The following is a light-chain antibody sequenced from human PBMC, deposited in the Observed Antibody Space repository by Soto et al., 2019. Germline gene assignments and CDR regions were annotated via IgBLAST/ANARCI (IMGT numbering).Light chain of an antibody. Sequence: DIHMTQSPSTLSASVGDRVTITCRASQSLNMWLAWYPQKPWKAPNLLIYKTSSLESGVPSRFSGSGSGTEFTLAISSLQPNDVAKDYYQDGTDCSWTFGTGTKVEVK. CDR1: QSLNMW. J-gene: IGKJ1*01. CDR2: KTS. CDR3: QDGTDCSWT. V-gene: IGKV1-5*03.